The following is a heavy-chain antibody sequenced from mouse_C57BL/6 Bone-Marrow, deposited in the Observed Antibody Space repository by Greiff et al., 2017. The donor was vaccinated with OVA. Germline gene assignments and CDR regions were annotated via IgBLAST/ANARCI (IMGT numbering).Heavy chain of an antibody. CDR1: GFTFSSYG. V-gene: IGHV5-6*01. J-gene: IGHJ3*01. Sequence: EVQLQQSGGDLVKPGGSLKLSCAASGFTFSSYGMSWVRQTPDKRLEWVATISSGGSYTYYPDSVKGRFTISRDNAKNTLYLQMSSLKSEDTAMYYCAKPSNSAWFAYWGQGTLVTVSA. CDR3: AKPSNSAWFAY. D-gene: IGHD2-5*01. CDR2: ISSGGSYT.